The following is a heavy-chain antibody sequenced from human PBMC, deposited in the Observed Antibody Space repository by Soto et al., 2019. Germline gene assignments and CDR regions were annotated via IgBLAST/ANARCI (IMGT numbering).Heavy chain of an antibody. CDR2: IKSKTDGGTT. D-gene: IGHD3-10*01. Sequence: GGSLRLSCAASGFTFSNAWMSWVRQAPGKGLEWVGRIKSKTDGGTTDYAAPVKGRFTISRDDSKNTLYLQMNSLKTEDTAVYYCTTGPPLLWFGELLYHYWGQGTLVTVSS. CDR1: GFTFSNAW. J-gene: IGHJ4*02. CDR3: TTGPPLLWFGELLYHY. V-gene: IGHV3-15*01.